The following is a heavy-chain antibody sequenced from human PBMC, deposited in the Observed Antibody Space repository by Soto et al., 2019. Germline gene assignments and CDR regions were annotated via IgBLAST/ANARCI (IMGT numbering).Heavy chain of an antibody. D-gene: IGHD4-17*01. CDR1: GFTFSSYA. CDR3: AKDQGDYPRIIDY. J-gene: IGHJ4*02. Sequence: EVQLLESGGGLVQPGGSLRLSCAASGFTFSSYAMSWVRQAPGKGLEWVSVISGGGGSTFYADSVKGRFTISRDNSKNTLYLQLNSLRAEDTALYYCAKDQGDYPRIIDYWGQGALVTVSS. V-gene: IGHV3-23*01. CDR2: ISGGGGST.